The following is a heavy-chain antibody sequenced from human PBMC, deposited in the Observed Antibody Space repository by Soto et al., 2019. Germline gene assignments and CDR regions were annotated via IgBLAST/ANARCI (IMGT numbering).Heavy chain of an antibody. J-gene: IGHJ6*02. Sequence: ASETLSLTCTVSGGSISSYYWSWIRQPPGKGLEWIGYIYYSGSTNYNPSLKSRVTISVDTSKNQFSLKLSSVTAADTAVYYCARMEYCSSTSCYRRNYYYGMDVWGQGTTVTVSS. CDR2: IYYSGST. CDR1: GGSISSYY. CDR3: ARMEYCSSTSCYRRNYYYGMDV. V-gene: IGHV4-59*01. D-gene: IGHD2-2*02.